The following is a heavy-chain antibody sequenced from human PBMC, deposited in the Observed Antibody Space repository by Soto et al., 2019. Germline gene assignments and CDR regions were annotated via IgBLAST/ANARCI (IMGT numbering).Heavy chain of an antibody. J-gene: IGHJ1*01. V-gene: IGHV3-48*01. CDR2: ISSSSSTI. D-gene: IGHD5-12*01. Sequence: GGSLRLSCAASGFTFSSYSMNWVRQAPGKGLEWVSYISSSSSTIYYADSVKGRFTISRDNAKNSLYLQMNSLRAEDTAVYYCARGLTSGYHLLRYFQHWGQGTLVTVSS. CDR1: GFTFSSYS. CDR3: ARGLTSGYHLLRYFQH.